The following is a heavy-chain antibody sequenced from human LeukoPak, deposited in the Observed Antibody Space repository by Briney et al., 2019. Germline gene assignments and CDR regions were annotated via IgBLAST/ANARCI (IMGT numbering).Heavy chain of an antibody. V-gene: IGHV3-9*01. CDR1: GFTFDDYA. D-gene: IGHD3-10*01. Sequence: GGSLRLSCAASGFTFDDYAMPWVRQAPGKGLEWVSGISWNSGSIGYADSVKGRFTISRDNAKNSLYLQMNSLRAEDTAVYYCAKDGVTMVRGVIINWGQGTLVTVSS. CDR2: ISWNSGSI. CDR3: AKDGVTMVRGVIIN. J-gene: IGHJ4*02.